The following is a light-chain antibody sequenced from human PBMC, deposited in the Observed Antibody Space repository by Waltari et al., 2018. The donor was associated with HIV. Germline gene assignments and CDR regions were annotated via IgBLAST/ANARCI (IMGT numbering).Light chain of an antibody. V-gene: IGLV2-14*01. J-gene: IGLJ3*02. CDR3: SSYTSSGTWV. CDR1: SSDIGRYNY. Sequence: QSALTQPASVSGSPGQSITISCTGTSSDIGRYNYVTWYQQHPGKAPKLMIYEVSKRPSGVSNRFSGSKSGNTASLTISGLQTEDEADYYCSSYTSSGTWVFGGGTKLTVL. CDR2: EVS.